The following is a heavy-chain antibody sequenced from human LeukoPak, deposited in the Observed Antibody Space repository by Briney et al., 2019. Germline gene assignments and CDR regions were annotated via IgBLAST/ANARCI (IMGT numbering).Heavy chain of an antibody. CDR2: ISSSSIYM. CDR3: ARDSGAGGSSWPDALDI. D-gene: IGHD6-13*01. V-gene: IGHV3-21*01. J-gene: IGHJ3*02. CDR1: GFTFSYYD. Sequence: PGGSLRLSCAASGFTFSYYDMNWVRQAPGKGLEWVSFISSSSIYMYYADSVKGRFTISRDNAKTSLYLQMNSLRDEDTAVYYCARDSGAGGSSWPDALDIWGQGTMVTVSS.